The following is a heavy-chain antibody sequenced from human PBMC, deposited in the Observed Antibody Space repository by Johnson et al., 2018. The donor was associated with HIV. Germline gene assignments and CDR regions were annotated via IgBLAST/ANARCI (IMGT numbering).Heavy chain of an antibody. CDR1: GFTFSSYD. Sequence: VQLVESGGDLVQPGGSLRLSCAASGFTFSSYDMHWVRQATGKGLEWVSGIGSTGDTYYPGSVKGRLTISRQNAKNSLYLQMNSLRAGDTAVYYCARGFEVAAGWGAFDIWGQGTMVTVSS. CDR2: IGSTGDT. CDR3: ARGFEVAAGWGAFDI. V-gene: IGHV3-13*04. D-gene: IGHD6-13*01. J-gene: IGHJ3*02.